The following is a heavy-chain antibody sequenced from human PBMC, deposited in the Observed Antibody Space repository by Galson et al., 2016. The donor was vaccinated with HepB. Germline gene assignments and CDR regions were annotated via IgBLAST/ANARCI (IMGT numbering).Heavy chain of an antibody. CDR3: AHTLFRPKCGGYCSAFDY. CDR1: GFSLTTNDVG. CDR2: IYWDDDK. J-gene: IGHJ4*02. D-gene: IGHD2-21*01. V-gene: IGHV2-5*02. Sequence: PALVKPTQTLTLTCSFSGFSLTTNDVGVGWIRQPPGKALEWLALIYWDDDKRYSPSLKRKLTLTKDTSKNQVVLTLINVDPMDTATYFCAHTLFRPKCGGYCSAFDYWGQGTVVAVSS.